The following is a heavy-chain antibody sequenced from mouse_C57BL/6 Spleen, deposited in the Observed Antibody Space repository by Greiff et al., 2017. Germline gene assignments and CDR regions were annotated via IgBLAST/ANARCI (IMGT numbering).Heavy chain of an antibody. CDR2: IYPGDGDT. CDR1: GYAFSSSW. Sequence: QVQLQQSGPELVKPGASVKISCKASGYAFSSSWMNWVKQRPGKGLEWIGRIYPGDGDTNYNGKFKGKATLTADKSSSTAYMHLSSLTSEDSAVYFCARYDGSSPWFAYWGQGTLVTVSA. CDR3: ARYDGSSPWFAY. V-gene: IGHV1-82*01. J-gene: IGHJ3*01. D-gene: IGHD1-1*01.